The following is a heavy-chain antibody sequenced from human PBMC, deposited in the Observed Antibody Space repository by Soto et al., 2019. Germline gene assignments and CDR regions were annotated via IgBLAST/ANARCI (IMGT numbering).Heavy chain of an antibody. Sequence: SETLSLTCTVSGGSISSGNYYWSWLRQPPGKGLEWIGYISHSGRTYYNPSLKSRLSISLDTSKNQFSLKLSSVTAADTAVYYCAREVGYTGYDWAYWGQGTLVTVSS. V-gene: IGHV4-30-4*01. J-gene: IGHJ4*02. D-gene: IGHD5-12*01. CDR2: ISHSGRT. CDR3: AREVGYTGYDWAY. CDR1: GGSISSGNYY.